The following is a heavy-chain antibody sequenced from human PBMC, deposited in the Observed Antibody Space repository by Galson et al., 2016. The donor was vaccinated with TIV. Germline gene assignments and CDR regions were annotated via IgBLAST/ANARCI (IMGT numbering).Heavy chain of an antibody. CDR1: GYTFTNYG. V-gene: IGHV1-18*01. Sequence: VKVSCKASGYTFTNYGISWVRQAPGQGLEWKVWIGTYNGDRRYAQKFQDRVTMTTDTSTSTAYLEVRSLRSDDTAVYYCARDVRGTWTNMDQWGQGTLVTVSS. D-gene: IGHD1/OR15-1a*01. J-gene: IGHJ4*02. CDR2: IGTYNGDR. CDR3: ARDVRGTWTNMDQ.